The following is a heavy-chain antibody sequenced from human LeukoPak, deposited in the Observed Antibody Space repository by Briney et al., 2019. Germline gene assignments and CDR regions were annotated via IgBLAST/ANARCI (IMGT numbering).Heavy chain of an antibody. D-gene: IGHD3-22*01. Sequence: GGSLRLSCAASGFIFSDYYMSWIRQAPGKGLEWVSYISSSGSTIYYADSVKGRFTISRDNAKNSLYLQMNSLRAEDTAVYYCARGGGYYDSSGYYVKYNWFDPWGQGTLVTVSS. J-gene: IGHJ5*02. CDR2: ISSSGSTI. CDR3: ARGGGYYDSSGYYVKYNWFDP. CDR1: GFIFSDYY. V-gene: IGHV3-11*04.